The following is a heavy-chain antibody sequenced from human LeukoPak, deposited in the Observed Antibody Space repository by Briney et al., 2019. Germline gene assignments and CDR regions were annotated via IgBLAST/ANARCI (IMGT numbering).Heavy chain of an antibody. Sequence: GGSLRLSCAASGFTFSSYAMSWVRQAPGKGLERVSVISGSGGSTYYADSVKGRFTISRDNSKNTLYLQMNSLRAEDTAVYYCARKNGAGYSSHLDYWGQGTLVTVSS. CDR2: ISGSGGST. CDR3: ARKNGAGYSSHLDY. CDR1: GFTFSSYA. V-gene: IGHV3-23*01. J-gene: IGHJ4*02. D-gene: IGHD2-21*01.